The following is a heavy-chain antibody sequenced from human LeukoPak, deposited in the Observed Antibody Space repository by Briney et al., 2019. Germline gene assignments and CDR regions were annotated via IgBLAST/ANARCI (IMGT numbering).Heavy chain of an antibody. D-gene: IGHD3-22*01. J-gene: IGHJ4*02. V-gene: IGHV3-9*01. CDR2: ISWNSGSI. Sequence: GRSLRLSCAASGYTFDDYAMHWVRQAPGKGLEWVSGISWNSGSIGYADSVKGRFTISRDNAKNSLYLQMNSLRAEDTALYYCAKTCFEISYDSSGCFDYWGQGTLVTVSS. CDR3: AKTCFEISYDSSGCFDY. CDR1: GYTFDDYA.